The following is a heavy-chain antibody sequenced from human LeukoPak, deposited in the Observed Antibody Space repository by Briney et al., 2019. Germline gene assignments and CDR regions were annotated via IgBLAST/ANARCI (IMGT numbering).Heavy chain of an antibody. J-gene: IGHJ4*02. CDR2: IYPGDSDT. CDR1: GYSFTNYW. CDR3: ARLFYYDSSGYSDY. Sequence: GESLKISCKGSGYSFTNYWIGWVRQMPGKGLEWMGIIYPGDSDTRYSPSFQGQVTISAEKSISTAYLQWSSLKASDTAMYYCARLFYYDSSGYSDYWGQGTLVTVSS. D-gene: IGHD3-22*01. V-gene: IGHV5-51*01.